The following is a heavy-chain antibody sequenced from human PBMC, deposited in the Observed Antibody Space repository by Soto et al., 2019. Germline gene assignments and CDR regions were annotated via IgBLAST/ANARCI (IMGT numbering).Heavy chain of an antibody. D-gene: IGHD6-25*01. CDR2: MNPNSGNT. CDR1: GYTFTSYD. J-gene: IGHJ5*02. Sequence: GASVKVSCKASGYTFTSYDINWVRQATGQGLEWMGWMNPNSGNTGYAQKFQDRVTMTRNTSISTAYMELSSLRSEDTAVYYCARELYSSVRFDPWGQGTLVTVSS. V-gene: IGHV1-8*01. CDR3: ARELYSSVRFDP.